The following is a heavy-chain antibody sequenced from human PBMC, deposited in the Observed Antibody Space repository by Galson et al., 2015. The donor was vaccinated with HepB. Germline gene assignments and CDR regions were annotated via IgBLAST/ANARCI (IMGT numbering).Heavy chain of an antibody. D-gene: IGHD2-2*01. CDR2: ISSSSSYI. Sequence: SLRLSCAASGFTFSSYSMNWVRQAPGKGLEWVSSISSSSSYIYYADSVKGRFTISRDNAKNSLYLQMNSLRAEDTAVYYCARDQGGDIVVVPAAGYFDYWGQGTLVTVSS. CDR3: ARDQGGDIVVVPAAGYFDY. J-gene: IGHJ4*02. CDR1: GFTFSSYS. V-gene: IGHV3-21*01.